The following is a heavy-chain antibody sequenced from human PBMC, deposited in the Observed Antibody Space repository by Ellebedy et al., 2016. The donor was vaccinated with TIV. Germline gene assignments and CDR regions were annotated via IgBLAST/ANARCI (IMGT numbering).Heavy chain of an antibody. Sequence: SQTLSLTCAISGDSVSSKSAAWTWLRQSPWRGLECLGRTYYRSKWYNEYAVSVESRITINSDTSKNQFSFQLSSVTPEDTAIYYCAREIRAYDSWGQGTLVTVSS. CDR2: TYYRSKWYN. CDR1: GDSVSSKSAA. CDR3: AREIRAYDS. V-gene: IGHV6-1*01. J-gene: IGHJ4*02.